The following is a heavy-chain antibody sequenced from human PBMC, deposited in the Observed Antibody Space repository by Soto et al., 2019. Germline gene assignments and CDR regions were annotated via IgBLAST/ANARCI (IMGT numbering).Heavy chain of an antibody. J-gene: IGHJ4*02. CDR1: GGTFSSYA. CDR3: ARDLDGSGSYYTDY. V-gene: IGHV1-69*13. D-gene: IGHD3-10*01. Sequence: EASVKVSCKASGGTFSSYAISWVRQAPGQGLEWMGGIIPIFGTANYAQKFQGRVTITADESTSTAYMELSSLRSDDTAMYFCARDLDGSGSYYTDYWGQGTLVTVSS. CDR2: IIPIFGTA.